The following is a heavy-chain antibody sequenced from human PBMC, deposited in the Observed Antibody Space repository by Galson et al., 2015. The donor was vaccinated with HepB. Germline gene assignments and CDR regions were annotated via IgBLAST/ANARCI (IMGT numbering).Heavy chain of an antibody. J-gene: IGHJ5*02. CDR2: VNTNTGNP. V-gene: IGHV7-4-1*02. CDR3: ARGPYCSGGSCYSDGDWFDP. D-gene: IGHD2-15*01. Sequence: SVKVSCKASGYTFTSYVMNWVRQAPGQGLEWMGWVNTNTGNPTYAQGFTGRFVFSLDTSVSTAYLQISSLKTEDTAVYYCARGPYCSGGSCYSDGDWFDPWGQGTLVTVSS. CDR1: GYTFTSYV.